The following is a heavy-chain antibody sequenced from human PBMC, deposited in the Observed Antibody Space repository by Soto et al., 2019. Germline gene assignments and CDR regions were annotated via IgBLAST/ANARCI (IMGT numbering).Heavy chain of an antibody. V-gene: IGHV4-31*03. CDR1: GGSISSGGYY. CDR3: ARFHDYGFIEDGMDV. D-gene: IGHD4-17*01. CDR2: IYYSGST. J-gene: IGHJ6*02. Sequence: QVQLQESGPGLVKPSQTLSLTCTVSGGSISSGGYYWSWIRQHPGKGLEWIGYIYYSGSTYYNPSRKIRVTISVDTSKNQFSLKLSSVTAADTAVYYCARFHDYGFIEDGMDVWGQGTTVTVSS.